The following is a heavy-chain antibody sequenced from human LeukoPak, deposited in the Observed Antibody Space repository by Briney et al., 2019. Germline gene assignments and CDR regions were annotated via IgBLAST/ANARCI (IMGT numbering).Heavy chain of an antibody. CDR2: MNPNSGNT. CDR1: GYTFSSDD. J-gene: IGHJ6*02. D-gene: IGHD2-15*01. CDR3: ARAKTKVVVATVYYYYGMDV. V-gene: IGHV1-8*01. Sequence: ASVKVSCKASGYTFSSDDINWVRHATGQGLEWMGWMNPNSGNTGYVQKFQGRVTMTRNTSISTAYMELSSLRSDDTAVYYCARAKTKVVVATVYYYYGMDVWGQGTTVTVSS.